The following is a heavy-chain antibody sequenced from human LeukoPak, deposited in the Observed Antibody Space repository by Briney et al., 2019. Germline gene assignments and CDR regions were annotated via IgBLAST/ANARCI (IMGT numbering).Heavy chain of an antibody. J-gene: IGHJ4*02. V-gene: IGHV3-74*01. CDR1: GFTFSSYW. D-gene: IGHD4-23*01. CDR3: ARGRPHGNDY. Sequence: GGSLRLSCAASGFTFSSYWMNWVRQAPGKGLVWVSRIASDGSSTTYADSVKGRFSISRDNAENTLYLQMNSLRVEDTAVYYCARGRPHGNDYWGQGTLVTVSS. CDR2: IASDGSST.